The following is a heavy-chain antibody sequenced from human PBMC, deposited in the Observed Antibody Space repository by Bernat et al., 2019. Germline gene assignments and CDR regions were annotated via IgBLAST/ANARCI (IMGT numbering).Heavy chain of an antibody. CDR3: AKDAVPFNSIWDAFDV. V-gene: IGHV3-23*04. J-gene: IGHJ3*01. Sequence: EVQLVESGGGLVQPGGSLRLSCAASGFIFSTYGMSWVRQAPGKGLEWVSVITSGGSTYYADSVKGRFTISRDNSKNTLYLQMNSLRAEDTAVYYCAKDAVPFNSIWDAFDVWGQGTTVTVAS. CDR2: ITSGGST. CDR1: GFIFSTYG.